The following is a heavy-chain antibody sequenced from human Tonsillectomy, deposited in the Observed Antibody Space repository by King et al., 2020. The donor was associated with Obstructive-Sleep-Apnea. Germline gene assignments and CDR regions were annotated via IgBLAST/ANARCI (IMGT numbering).Heavy chain of an antibody. D-gene: IGHD4-11*01. J-gene: IGHJ6*02. CDR2: ISSSSSYI. Sequence: QLVQSGGGLVKPGGSLRLSCAASGFTFSDYSMNWVRQAPGKGLEWVSSISSSSSYIYYADSVKGRFTISRDNAKKSLYLQMSSLRAEDTAVYFCASLVSSQDYSVLLRDGWGQGTTVIVSS. CDR3: ASLVSSQDYSVLLRDG. V-gene: IGHV3-21*01. CDR1: GFTFSDYS.